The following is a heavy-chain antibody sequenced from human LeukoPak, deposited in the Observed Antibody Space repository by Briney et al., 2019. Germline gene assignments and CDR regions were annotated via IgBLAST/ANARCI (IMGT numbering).Heavy chain of an antibody. Sequence: PGGSLRLSSAASGFTVSSNYMSWVRQAPGKGLEWVSVIYSGGSTYYADSVKGRFTISRDNSKNTLYLQMNSLRAEDTAVYYCARGEEVYYDFWSGYYFDYWGQGTLVTVSS. J-gene: IGHJ4*02. V-gene: IGHV3-53*01. CDR2: IYSGGST. D-gene: IGHD3-3*01. CDR1: GFTVSSNY. CDR3: ARGEEVYYDFWSGYYFDY.